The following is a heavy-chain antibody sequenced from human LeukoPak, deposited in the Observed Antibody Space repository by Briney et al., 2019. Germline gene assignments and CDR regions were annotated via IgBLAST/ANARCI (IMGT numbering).Heavy chain of an antibody. CDR2: IYYSGST. V-gene: IGHV4-39*02. D-gene: IGHD2-2*01. J-gene: IGHJ6*02. Sequence: SETPSLTCTVSGGSISSSSYYWGWIRQPPGKGLEWIGSIYYSGSTYYNPSLKSRVTISVDTSKNQFSLKLSSVTAADTAVYYCARENIVVVPAAIYYYGMDVWGQGTTVTVSS. CDR1: GGSISSSSYY. CDR3: ARENIVVVPAAIYYYGMDV.